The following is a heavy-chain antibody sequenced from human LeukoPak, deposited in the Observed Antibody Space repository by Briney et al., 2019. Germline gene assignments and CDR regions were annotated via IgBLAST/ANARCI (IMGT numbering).Heavy chain of an antibody. V-gene: IGHV3-7*03. CDR3: ARSIPYGTTWYGRSDY. D-gene: IGHD6-13*01. CDR2: IKPDGTTK. J-gene: IGHJ4*02. Sequence: GGSLRLSCEASGFPFSSYSITRVRKPPGKGLEWLANIKPDGTTKFYVDSVKGRFTISRDNALNSLYLQMNSLRAEDTAIYYCARSIPYGTTWYGRSDYWGQGTLVTVSS. CDR1: GFPFSSYS.